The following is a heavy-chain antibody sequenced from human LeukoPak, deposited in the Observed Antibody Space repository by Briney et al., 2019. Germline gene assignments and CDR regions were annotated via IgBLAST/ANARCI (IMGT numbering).Heavy chain of an antibody. Sequence: ASVKVSCKASGGTSSSYAISWVRQAPGQGLEWMGGIIPIFGTANYAQKFQGRVTITADESTSTGYMELSTLRSEDTAVYYCAGSTVTRLAEYFQHWGQGTLVTVSS. J-gene: IGHJ1*01. CDR3: AGSTVTRLAEYFQH. V-gene: IGHV1-69*13. CDR2: IIPIFGTA. D-gene: IGHD4-17*01. CDR1: GGTSSSYA.